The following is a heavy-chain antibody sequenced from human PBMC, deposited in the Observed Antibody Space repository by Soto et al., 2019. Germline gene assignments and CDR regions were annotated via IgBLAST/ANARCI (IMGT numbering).Heavy chain of an antibody. V-gene: IGHV1-46*01. D-gene: IGHD2-2*01. J-gene: IGHJ6*02. CDR3: ARDRLLVAAYGMDV. CDR2: INPNGGST. Sequence: QVQLVQSGAEVKKPGASVKLSCKTSGYIFTNYYMHWVRQAPGQGLEWMGIINPNGGSTKYAQKFQGRVTMTSDAATSTVNMEWSSLRSEYTSVYYCARDRLLVAAYGMDVWGQGTTVTVSS. CDR1: GYIFTNYY.